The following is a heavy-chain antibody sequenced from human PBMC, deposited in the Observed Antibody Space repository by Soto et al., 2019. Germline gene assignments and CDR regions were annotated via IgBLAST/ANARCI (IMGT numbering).Heavy chain of an antibody. CDR3: ARVKSEYSYGSYYYYGMDV. V-gene: IGHV4-30-2*01. J-gene: IGHJ6*02. D-gene: IGHD5-18*01. CDR2: IYHSGST. CDR1: GGSISSGGYS. Sequence: PSETVSLTCAVSGGSISSGGYSWSWIRQPPGKGLEWIGYIYHSGSTYYNPSLKSRVTISVDRSKNQFSLKLSSVTAADTAVYYGARVKSEYSYGSYYYYGMDVQGQGPTVTVSS.